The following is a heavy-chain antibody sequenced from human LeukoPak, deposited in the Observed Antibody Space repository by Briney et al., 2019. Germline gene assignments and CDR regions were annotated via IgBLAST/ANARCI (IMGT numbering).Heavy chain of an antibody. D-gene: IGHD3-22*01. V-gene: IGHV3-21*01. CDR3: ARVPDYDVSNYWIDY. J-gene: IGHJ4*02. Sequence: GGTLRLSCAASGFTFSSYSMNWVRQAPGKGLEWVSSISSSSSYIYYAASVKGRFTISRDNAKNSLYLQMSSLRADDTAVYYCARVPDYDVSNYWIDYWGQGTLVTVSS. CDR1: GFTFSSYS. CDR2: ISSSSSYI.